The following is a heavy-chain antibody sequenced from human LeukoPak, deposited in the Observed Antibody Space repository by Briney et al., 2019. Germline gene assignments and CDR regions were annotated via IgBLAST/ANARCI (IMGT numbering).Heavy chain of an antibody. CDR3: AAYYYDSGSSSRGGFDY. CDR2: IGGDTTST. CDR1: GFTFRNYV. J-gene: IGHJ4*02. D-gene: IGHD3-10*01. V-gene: IGHV3-23*01. Sequence: GGSLRLSCTASGFTFRNYVMSWVRHAPGKGLACVSLIGGDTTSTYHADSVKGRSTIPRDNSKNTVYLETNSLRPEDTAIYYCAAYYYDSGSSSRGGFDYWGQGVLVTVSS.